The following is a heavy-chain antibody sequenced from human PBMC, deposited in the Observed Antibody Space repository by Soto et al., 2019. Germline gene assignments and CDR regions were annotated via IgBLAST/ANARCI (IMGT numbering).Heavy chain of an antibody. V-gene: IGHV1-8*01. Sequence: ASVKVSCQASGYTFTSYDINWVRQATGQGLEWMGWMNPNSGNTGYAQKFQGRVTMTRNTSISTAYMELSSLRSEDTAVYYCARVRVYDFWSGYVYYYYMDVWGKGTTVTVSS. J-gene: IGHJ6*03. CDR2: MNPNSGNT. CDR1: GYTFTSYD. CDR3: ARVRVYDFWSGYVYYYYMDV. D-gene: IGHD3-3*01.